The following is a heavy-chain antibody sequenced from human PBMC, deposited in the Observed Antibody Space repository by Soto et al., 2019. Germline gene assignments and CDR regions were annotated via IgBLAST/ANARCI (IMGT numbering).Heavy chain of an antibody. Sequence: GGSLRLSCAASGFTFSVYYMTWIRQAPGKGLEWIAFISSGGKTDQFADSLGGRFTISRDNSKNSLYLQMSSLRAEDTAMYYCARDRNEQGDYVIDYWGQGTLVTVSS. J-gene: IGHJ4*02. CDR1: GFTFSVYY. D-gene: IGHD3-10*02. CDR3: ARDRNEQGDYVIDY. CDR2: ISSGGKTD. V-gene: IGHV3-11*01.